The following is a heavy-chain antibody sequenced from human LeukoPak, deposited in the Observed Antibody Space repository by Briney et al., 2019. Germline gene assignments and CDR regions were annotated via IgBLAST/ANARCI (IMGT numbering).Heavy chain of an antibody. CDR1: GGSIRSHY. CDR3: AREGGDYTSWDY. D-gene: IGHD4-17*01. J-gene: IGHJ4*02. Sequence: KPSETLSLTCTVSGGSIRSHYWSWIRQPAGKGLEWIGRIYTSGSTNYNPSLKSRVTMSVDTSKNQFSLKPRSVTAADTAVYYCAREGGDYTSWDYWGQGTLVTVSS. V-gene: IGHV4-4*07. CDR2: IYTSGST.